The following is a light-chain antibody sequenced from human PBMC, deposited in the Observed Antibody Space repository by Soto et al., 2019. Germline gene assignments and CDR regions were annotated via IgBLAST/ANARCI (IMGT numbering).Light chain of an antibody. V-gene: IGKV3-20*01. CDR1: ESVSTSY. CDR2: GAS. J-gene: IGKJ3*01. CDR3: QHYGTSAL. Sequence: EIVLTQSPGTLSLSPGERATLSCRPSESVSTSYLAWYQQKPGQAPRLLIYGASGRATGIPDRFSVSASGTDFTLTISRLEPEDFAVYYCQHYGTSALFGPGTKVDIK.